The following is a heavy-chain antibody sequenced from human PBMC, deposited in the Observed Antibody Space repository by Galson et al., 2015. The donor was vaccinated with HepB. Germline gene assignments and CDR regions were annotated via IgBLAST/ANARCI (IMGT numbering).Heavy chain of an antibody. CDR3: ARIRAVRGDVVYYFDY. Sequence: ETLSLTCTVSGGSISSSSYYWGWIRQPPGKGLEWIGSIYYSGSTYYNPSLKSRVTIPVDTSKNQFSLKLSSVTAADTAVYYCARIRAVRGDVVYYFDYWGQGTLVTVSS. CDR1: GGSISSSSYY. D-gene: IGHD3-10*01. J-gene: IGHJ4*02. CDR2: IYYSGST. V-gene: IGHV4-39*01.